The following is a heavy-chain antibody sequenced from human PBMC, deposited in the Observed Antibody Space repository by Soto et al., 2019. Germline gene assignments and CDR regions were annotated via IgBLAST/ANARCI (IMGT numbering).Heavy chain of an antibody. CDR2: IIPFFGTT. D-gene: IGHD1-1*01. CDR3: ACRPVMEVAQYSNWFDP. J-gene: IGHJ5*02. Sequence: QVHLVQSGAEVKKPGSSVKVSCKASGGTFSSYPINWVRQAPGQGLEWMGGIIPFFGTTHSAQKFQGRVKITADESTSTAYMELSSLRSEDTAVYYCACRPVMEVAQYSNWFDPWGQGTLVTVSS. V-gene: IGHV1-69*01. CDR1: GGTFSSYP.